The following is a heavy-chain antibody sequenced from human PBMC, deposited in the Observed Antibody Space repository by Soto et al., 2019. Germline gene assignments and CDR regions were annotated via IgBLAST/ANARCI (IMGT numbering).Heavy chain of an antibody. V-gene: IGHV5-51*01. J-gene: IGHJ6*02. CDR2: IXXGXSXT. D-gene: IGHD5-12*01. Sequence: GESLKISCKGSGYSFTSYWIGWVRQMPGKGLEXMGIIXXGXSXTXYXXXXQGQVTISAGKSISTAYLHWSSLKASHTAMYYCARRRDGSGGMDVWGQGTTVTVSS. CDR1: GYSFTSYW. CDR3: ARRRDGSGGMDV.